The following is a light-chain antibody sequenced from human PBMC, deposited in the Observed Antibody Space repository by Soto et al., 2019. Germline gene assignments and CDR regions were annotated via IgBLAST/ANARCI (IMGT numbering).Light chain of an antibody. V-gene: IGKV3-20*01. CDR3: QHYESSYSIT. J-gene: IGKJ5*01. CDR1: QSVSSSY. CDR2: AAS. Sequence: ILLTQSPGTLSLSPGERATLSCRASQSVSSSYLAWYQQKPGQAPRLLIYAASTRASGIPDRFSGSGSGTDFTLTLSRLEHEDFAVYYCQHYESSYSITFGHGTRLEIK.